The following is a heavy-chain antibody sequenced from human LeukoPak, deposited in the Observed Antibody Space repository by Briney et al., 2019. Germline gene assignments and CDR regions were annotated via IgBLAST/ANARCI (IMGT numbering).Heavy chain of an antibody. CDR3: ARVDYYDSSGYPFDY. CDR2: IYYSGST. V-gene: IGHV4-39*01. Sequence: KASETLSLTCTVSGGSISSSSYYWGWIRQPPGKGLEWIGSIYYSGSTYYNSSLKSRVTISVDTSKNQFSLKLSSVTAADTAVYYCARVDYYDSSGYPFDYWGQGTLVTVSS. CDR1: GGSISSSSYY. J-gene: IGHJ4*02. D-gene: IGHD3-22*01.